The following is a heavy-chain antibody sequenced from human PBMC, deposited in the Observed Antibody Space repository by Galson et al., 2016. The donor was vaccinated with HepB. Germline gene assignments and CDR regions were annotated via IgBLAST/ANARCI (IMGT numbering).Heavy chain of an antibody. CDR2: ISDSGGHT. V-gene: IGHV3-23*01. CDR3: AKEGVLVGPGIMWFDP. Sequence: SLRLSCAASGFTFSTYAMSWVRQAPGKGLEWVSAISDSGGHTFYADSVKGRFTISRDNSKNTLSLQMNSLRVGDTAIYYCAKEGVLVGPGIMWFDPWGQGTLVTVSS. CDR1: GFTFSTYA. J-gene: IGHJ5*02. D-gene: IGHD1-26*01.